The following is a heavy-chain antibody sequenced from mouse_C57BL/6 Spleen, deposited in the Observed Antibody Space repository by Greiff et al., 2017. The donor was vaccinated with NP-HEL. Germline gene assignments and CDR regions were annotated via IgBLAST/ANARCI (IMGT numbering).Heavy chain of an antibody. CDR1: GYTFTSYW. Sequence: QVQLQQPGAELVRPGSSVELSCKASGYTFTSYWMDWVKQRPGQGLEWIGNIYPSDSETHYNQKFKDKATLTVDKSSSTAYMQLSSLTSEDSAVYFCARRSTVVGMDYWGQGTSVTVSS. V-gene: IGHV1-61*01. J-gene: IGHJ4*01. D-gene: IGHD1-1*01. CDR2: IYPSDSET. CDR3: ARRSTVVGMDY.